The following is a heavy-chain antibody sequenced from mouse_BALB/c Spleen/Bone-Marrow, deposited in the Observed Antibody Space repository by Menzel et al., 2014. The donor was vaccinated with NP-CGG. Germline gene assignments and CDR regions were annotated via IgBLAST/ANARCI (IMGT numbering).Heavy chain of an antibody. D-gene: IGHD2-12*01. J-gene: IGHJ3*01. CDR2: TYPGSGST. V-gene: IGHV1S22*01. CDR1: GYTFTSYW. Sequence: LQQPGSDLVRPGASVKLSCKASGYTFTSYWIHWMKQRPGQGPEWIGNTYPGSGSTNYDEYFKSKATLTVDTSSSTAYMQLSSLTSEDSAVYYCTRGGRPPFAYWGQGTLVTVSA. CDR3: TRGGRPPFAY.